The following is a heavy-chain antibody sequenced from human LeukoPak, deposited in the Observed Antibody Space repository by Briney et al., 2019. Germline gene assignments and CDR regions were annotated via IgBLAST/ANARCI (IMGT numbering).Heavy chain of an antibody. CDR1: GFTFSNYW. CDR2: IKEDGSEK. D-gene: IGHD3-10*01. CDR3: ARILWGSSASNWFDP. J-gene: IGHJ5*02. V-gene: IGHV3-7*01. Sequence: GGSLRLSCAASGFTFSNYWMNWVRQAPGKGLEWVASIKEDGSEKYFVDSVKGRFTISRDNAKNSLYLQMNSLRAEDTAVYCCARILWGSSASNWFDPWGQGTLITVSS.